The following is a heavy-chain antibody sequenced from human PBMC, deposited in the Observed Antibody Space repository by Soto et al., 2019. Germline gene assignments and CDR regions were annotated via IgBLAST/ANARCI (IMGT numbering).Heavy chain of an antibody. CDR2: IKEDGSEK. Sequence: SLRLSCAASGFPFRPFWMDWVRQAPGKGLEWVAKIKEDGSEKYYADSVKGRFIISRDNARNSVYLQMNSLRAEDTAVYYCARDLYGSGFDYWGQGTLVTVSS. D-gene: IGHD6-19*01. J-gene: IGHJ4*02. V-gene: IGHV3-7*01. CDR3: ARDLYGSGFDY. CDR1: GFPFRPFW.